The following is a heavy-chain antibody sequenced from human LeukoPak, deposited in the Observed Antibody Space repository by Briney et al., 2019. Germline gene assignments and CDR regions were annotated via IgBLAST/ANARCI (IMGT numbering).Heavy chain of an antibody. D-gene: IGHD2-2*01. CDR3: ARGSHCSSTSCYWYYYYYMDV. CDR1: GGSISSYY. Sequence: TPSETLSLTCTVSGGSISSYYWSWIRQPPGKGLEWIGYIYYSGSTNYNPSLKSRVTISVDTSKNQLSLKLSSVTAADTAVYYCARGSHCSSTSCYWYYYYYMDVWGKGTTVTVSS. J-gene: IGHJ6*03. CDR2: IYYSGST. V-gene: IGHV4-59*01.